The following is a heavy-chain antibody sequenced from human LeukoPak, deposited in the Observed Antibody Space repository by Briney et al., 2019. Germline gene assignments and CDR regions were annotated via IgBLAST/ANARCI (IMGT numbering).Heavy chain of an antibody. CDR2: ISGSGGST. Sequence: PGGPLRLSCAASGFTFSSYAMSWVRQAPGKGLEWVSAISGSGGSTYYADSVKGRFTISRDNSKNTLYLQMNSLRAEDTAVYYCAKVLSSGWFIDYFDYWGQGTLVTVSS. CDR3: AKVLSSGWFIDYFDY. CDR1: GFTFSSYA. V-gene: IGHV3-23*01. D-gene: IGHD6-19*01. J-gene: IGHJ4*02.